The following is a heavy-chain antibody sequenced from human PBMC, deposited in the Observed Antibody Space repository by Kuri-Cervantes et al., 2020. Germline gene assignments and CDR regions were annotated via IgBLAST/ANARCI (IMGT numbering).Heavy chain of an antibody. Sequence: GESLKISCAASGFSVSSKYMNWVRQAPGKGLEWVSSISSSSSYIYYADSVKGRFTISRDNAKNSLYLQMNSLKAEDTAVYYCARDRSYFERSPRNFEYWGQGTLVTVSS. CDR3: ARDRSYFERSPRNFEY. J-gene: IGHJ4*02. CDR2: ISSSSSYI. V-gene: IGHV3-21*01. CDR1: GFSVSSKY. D-gene: IGHD3-10*01.